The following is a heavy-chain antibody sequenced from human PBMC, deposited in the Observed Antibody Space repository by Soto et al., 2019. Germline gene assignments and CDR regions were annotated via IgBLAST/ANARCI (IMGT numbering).Heavy chain of an antibody. V-gene: IGHV1-18*01. CDR1: GYGFTTYG. J-gene: IGHJ4*02. D-gene: IGHD1-1*01. CDR3: ARGRYGDY. CDR2: ISAHNGNT. Sequence: QVHLVQSGAEVKKPGASVKVSCKGSGYGFTTYGITWVRQAPGQGLEWMAWISAHNGNTNYAQKVQGRVTVTRDTSTSTAYMELRSLRDGDTAVYYCARGRYGDYWGQGALVTVSS.